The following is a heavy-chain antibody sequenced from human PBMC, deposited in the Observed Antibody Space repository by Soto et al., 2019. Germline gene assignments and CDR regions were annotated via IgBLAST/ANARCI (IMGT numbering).Heavy chain of an antibody. D-gene: IGHD6-6*01. V-gene: IGHV1-46*03. Sequence: ASVKXSCKASGYTFINYYIHWVRQAPGQGLEWMGVINPNGGSTVYAQKFQGRVTLTRDTSTSTVYVELSSLRSDDTAVYFCVRATAARQRDYSYHYYLHIWGKGTTVTVSS. J-gene: IGHJ6*03. CDR2: INPNGGST. CDR1: GYTFINYY. CDR3: VRATAARQRDYSYHYYLHI.